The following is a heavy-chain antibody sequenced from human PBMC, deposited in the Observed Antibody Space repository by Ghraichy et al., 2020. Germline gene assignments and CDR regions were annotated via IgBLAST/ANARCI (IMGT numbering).Heavy chain of an antibody. V-gene: IGHV4-59*08. CDR1: GGSLSSYY. CDR3: ARPFDI. J-gene: IGHJ3*02. CDR2: IYYTGNT. Sequence: SCTVSGGSLSSYYWSWLRQTPGQGLEWIGYIYYTGNTNYNPSFRSRVTISLDTSNNQFSLRLSSMTAADTAVYYCARPFDIWGQGTTVIVSS.